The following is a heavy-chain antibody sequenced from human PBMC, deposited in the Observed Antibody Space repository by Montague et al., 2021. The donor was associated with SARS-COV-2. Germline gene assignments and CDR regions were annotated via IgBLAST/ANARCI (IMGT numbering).Heavy chain of an antibody. J-gene: IGHJ4*02. CDR1: AATKSPSF. Sequence: SETLSLTCAVYAATKSPSFFPLTPSSNSTALEWIAEVNHSRTTYSNFNPSPRSRVTIPVDTSKSQFSLKLSSVTAADTGVYYCARWDPQTLTLIGLRGKSAIHYWGQGTLVTVSS. V-gene: IGHV4-34*01. CDR3: ARWDPQTLTLIGLRGKSAIHY. CDR2: VNHSRTT. D-gene: IGHD4-23*01.